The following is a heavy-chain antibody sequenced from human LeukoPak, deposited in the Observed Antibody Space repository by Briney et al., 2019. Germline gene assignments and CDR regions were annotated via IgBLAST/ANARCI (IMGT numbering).Heavy chain of an antibody. Sequence: PGGSLRLSCAASGFTFSGSAMHWVRQASGKGLEWVGRIRSKANSYATAYAESVKGRFTISRDNAKNSLYMQMNSLRAEDTAVYYCARGTHYYNTSGYWDDGGDASDIWGQGTMVTVSS. CDR3: ARGTHYYNTSGYWDDGGDASDI. V-gene: IGHV3-73*01. CDR2: IRSKANSYAT. D-gene: IGHD3-22*01. J-gene: IGHJ3*02. CDR1: GFTFSGSA.